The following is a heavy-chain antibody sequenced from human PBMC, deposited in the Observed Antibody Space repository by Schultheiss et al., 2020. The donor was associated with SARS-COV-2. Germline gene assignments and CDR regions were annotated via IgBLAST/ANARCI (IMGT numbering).Heavy chain of an antibody. CDR1: GGSFSGYY. CDR2: INHSGST. J-gene: IGHJ6*02. V-gene: IGHV4-34*01. CDR3: ARVGRRRGGIAAAGTPYYYYYGMDV. Sequence: SETLSLTCAVYGGSFSGYYWSWIRQPPGKGLEWIGEINHSGSTNYNPSLKSRVTISVDTSKNQFSLKLSSVTAADTAVYYCARVGRRRGGIAAAGTPYYYYYGMDVWGQGTTVTVSS. D-gene: IGHD6-13*01.